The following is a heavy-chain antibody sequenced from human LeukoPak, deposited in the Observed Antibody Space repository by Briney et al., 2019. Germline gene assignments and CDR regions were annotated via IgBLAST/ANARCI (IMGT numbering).Heavy chain of an antibody. D-gene: IGHD4-11*01. CDR1: GFTFSSYA. CDR3: ARGVTTHTFDY. J-gene: IGHJ4*02. Sequence: GGSLRLSCAASGFTFSSYAMHWVRQAPGKGLEYVSAISSNGGSTYYANSVKGRFTISRDNSKNTLYLQMGSLRAGDMAVYYCARGVTTHTFDYWGQGTLVTVSS. CDR2: ISSNGGST. V-gene: IGHV3-64*01.